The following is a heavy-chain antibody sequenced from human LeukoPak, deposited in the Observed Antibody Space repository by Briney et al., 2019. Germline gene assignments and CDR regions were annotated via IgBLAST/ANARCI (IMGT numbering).Heavy chain of an antibody. D-gene: IGHD1-26*01. CDR2: ISAYNGNT. CDR1: GYTFTSYG. Sequence: GASVKVSCKASGYTFTSYGISWVRQAPGQGLEWMGWISAYNGNTNYAQKLQGRVTMTTDTSTSTAYMELRSLRSDDTAVYYRAANPLSRELDIVDYWGQGTLVTVSS. V-gene: IGHV1-18*01. CDR3: AANPLSRELDIVDY. J-gene: IGHJ4*02.